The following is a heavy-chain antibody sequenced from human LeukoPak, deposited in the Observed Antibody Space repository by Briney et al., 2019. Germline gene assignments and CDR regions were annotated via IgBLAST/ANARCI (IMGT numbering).Heavy chain of an antibody. V-gene: IGHV3-48*04. CDR2: ISSSGSTI. CDR3: ARVRMTTVSVYYFDY. Sequence: GGSLRLSCAASGFTFSSYSMNWVRQAPGKGLEWVSYISSSGSTIYYADSVKGRFTISRDNAKNSLYLQMNSLRAEDTAVYYCARVRMTTVSVYYFDYWGQGTLVTVSS. J-gene: IGHJ4*02. D-gene: IGHD4-17*01. CDR1: GFTFSSYS.